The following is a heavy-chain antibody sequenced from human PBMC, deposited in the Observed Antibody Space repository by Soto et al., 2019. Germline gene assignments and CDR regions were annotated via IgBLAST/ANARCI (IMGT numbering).Heavy chain of an antibody. D-gene: IGHD6-19*01. CDR1: GDSVTSDSYY. Sequence: SETLSLTCSVSGDSVTSDSYYWTWIRQPPGKTLEWVGFILSSGGTSTNPSLRSRLSMSVDTSKNQFSMRLTSVTAADTGVYFCAKGFSTGLYVDSWGRGAKVTVYS. V-gene: IGHV4-61*01. J-gene: IGHJ5*01. CDR3: AKGFSTGLYVDS. CDR2: ILSSGGT.